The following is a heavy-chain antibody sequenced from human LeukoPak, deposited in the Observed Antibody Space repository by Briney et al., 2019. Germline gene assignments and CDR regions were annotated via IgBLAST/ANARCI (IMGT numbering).Heavy chain of an antibody. J-gene: IGHJ5*02. CDR1: GGSISSSTYY. Sequence: PSETLSLTCTVSGGSISSSTYYWGWIRQPPGKGLEWIGSSYYSGSTYYNPSLKSRVNILVDTSKNQFSLKLSSVTAADTAVYYCARHTTDYYDSSGKDWFDPWGQGTLVTVSS. CDR3: ARHTTDYYDSSGKDWFDP. CDR2: SYYSGST. V-gene: IGHV4-39*01. D-gene: IGHD3-22*01.